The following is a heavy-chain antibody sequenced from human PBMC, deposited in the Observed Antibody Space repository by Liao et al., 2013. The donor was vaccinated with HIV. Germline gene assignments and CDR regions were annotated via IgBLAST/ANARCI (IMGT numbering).Heavy chain of an antibody. J-gene: IGHJ3*02. CDR2: INHSGST. CDR1: GGSFSGYY. V-gene: IGHV4-34*01. CDR3: ARERDWVDAFDI. Sequence: QVQLQQWGAGLLKPSETLSLTCAVYGGSFSGYYWSWIRQPPGKGLEWIGEINHSGSTNYNPSLKSRVTISVDTSKNQFSLKLSSVTAADTAVYYCARERDWVDAFDIWGQGDNGHRLF. D-gene: IGHD3/OR15-3a*01.